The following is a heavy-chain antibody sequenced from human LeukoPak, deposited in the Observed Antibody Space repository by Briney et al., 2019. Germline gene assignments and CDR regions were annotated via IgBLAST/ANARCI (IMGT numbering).Heavy chain of an antibody. CDR1: GFTFSNAW. CDR2: IKSRTVGGTT. CDR3: TTDGFEVAARPYYYYYYMDV. D-gene: IGHD6-6*01. V-gene: IGHV3-15*01. Sequence: GGSLRLSCAASGFTFSNAWMSWVRQAPGKGLEWVGRIKSRTVGGTTDYAAPVKGRFTISRDDSKNTLYLQMNSLKTEDTAVYYCTTDGFEVAARPYYYYYYMDVWGKGTTVTVSS. J-gene: IGHJ6*03.